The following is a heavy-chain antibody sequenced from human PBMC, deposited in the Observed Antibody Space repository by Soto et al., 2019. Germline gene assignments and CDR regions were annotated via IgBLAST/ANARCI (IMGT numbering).Heavy chain of an antibody. CDR2: ISNDGINK. V-gene: IGHV3-30*01. D-gene: IGHD6-13*01. J-gene: IGHJ6*02. CDR1: GFSFRNYH. CDR3: ARDHKRDTAAGGHLEYFSYYGMDV. Sequence: GGSLRLSCAVSGFSFRNYHMHWARQAPGKGLEWVAVISNDGINKDSADSVKGRFTISRDNSKNTLYLQINSLRIEDTAVYFCARDHKRDTAAGGHLEYFSYYGMDVWGQGTVVTVSS.